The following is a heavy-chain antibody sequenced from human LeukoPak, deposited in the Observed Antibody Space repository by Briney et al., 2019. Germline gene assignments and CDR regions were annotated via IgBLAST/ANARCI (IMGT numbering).Heavy chain of an antibody. J-gene: IGHJ6*03. V-gene: IGHV1-18*01. D-gene: IGHD1-1*01. Sequence: GASVKVSCKASGYTFTIFGISWVRQAPGHGLEWMGWISAYNGNTNYAQKVQGRVTMTTDTSTSTAYMELRSLTSDDTAMYYCARDGAERPHYMDVWGKGTTVTVSS. CDR2: ISAYNGNT. CDR1: GYTFTIFG. CDR3: ARDGAERPHYMDV.